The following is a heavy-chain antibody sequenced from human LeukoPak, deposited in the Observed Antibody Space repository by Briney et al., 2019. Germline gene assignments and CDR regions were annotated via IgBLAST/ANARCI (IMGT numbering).Heavy chain of an antibody. CDR3: ARGHDAFDI. J-gene: IGHJ3*02. Sequence: PGGPLRLSCAASGFTFSSYAMHWVRQAPGKGLEYVSAISSNGGSTYYANSVKGRFTISRDNSKNTLYLQMGSLRAEDMAVYYCARGHDAFDIWGQGTMVTVSS. CDR2: ISSNGGST. CDR1: GFTFSSYA. V-gene: IGHV3-64*01.